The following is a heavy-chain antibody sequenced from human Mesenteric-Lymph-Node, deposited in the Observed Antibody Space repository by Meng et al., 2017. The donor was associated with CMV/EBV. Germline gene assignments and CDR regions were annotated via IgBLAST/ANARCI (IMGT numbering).Heavy chain of an antibody. CDR2: VGSSGAFT. J-gene: IGHJ5*02. Sequence: GGSLRLSCAASGFSFNNYAMSWVRQAPGRGLEWVSSVGSSGAFTYYADSVKGRFTVSRDFSKNTLYLQMNSLRAEDTAVYYCARDLGGDTALVGFDPWGQGTLVTVSS. V-gene: IGHV3-23*01. CDR1: GFSFNNYA. D-gene: IGHD5-18*01. CDR3: ARDLGGDTALVGFDP.